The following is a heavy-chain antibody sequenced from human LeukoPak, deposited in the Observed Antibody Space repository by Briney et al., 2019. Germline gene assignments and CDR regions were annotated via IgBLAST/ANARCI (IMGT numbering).Heavy chain of an antibody. Sequence: GGSLRLSCAASGFTFSSYAMHWVRQAPGKGLEWVAVISYDGSNKYYADSVKGRFTISRDNSKNTLYLQMNSLRAEDTAVYYCARGGGSTPASPWGQGTLVTVSS. CDR1: GFTFSSYA. CDR2: ISYDGSNK. CDR3: ARGGGSTPASP. D-gene: IGHD2-15*01. J-gene: IGHJ5*02. V-gene: IGHV3-30-3*01.